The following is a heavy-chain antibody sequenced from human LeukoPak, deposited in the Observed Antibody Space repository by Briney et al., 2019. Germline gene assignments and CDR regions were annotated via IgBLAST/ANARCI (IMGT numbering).Heavy chain of an antibody. CDR1: GYTFTSYG. V-gene: IGHV1-18*01. Sequence: ASVKVSCKASGYTFTSYGISWVRQAPGQGLEWMGWISAYNGNTNYAQKLQGRVTMTTDTSTSTAYMELRSLRSDDTAVYYCARAGEPGIAVAGTSLAFDIWGQGTMVTVSS. J-gene: IGHJ3*02. CDR2: ISAYNGNT. D-gene: IGHD6-19*01. CDR3: ARAGEPGIAVAGTSLAFDI.